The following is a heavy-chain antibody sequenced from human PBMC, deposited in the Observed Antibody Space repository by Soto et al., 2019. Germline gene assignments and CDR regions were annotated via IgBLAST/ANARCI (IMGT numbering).Heavy chain of an antibody. J-gene: IGHJ4*02. CDR3: ISLIDITMVPQAE. D-gene: IGHD3-10*01. CDR2: IRSEGNTYAT. Sequence: EVQLVQSGGVVVQPGGSLKLSCAASGFTFSASAIHWVRQASGKGLEWVGRIRSEGNTYATAYAASVIGRFTISRDDSESTAYLQMNSLKAEDTAMYYCISLIDITMVPQAEWGQGTLVTVSS. V-gene: IGHV3-73*01. CDR1: GFTFSASA.